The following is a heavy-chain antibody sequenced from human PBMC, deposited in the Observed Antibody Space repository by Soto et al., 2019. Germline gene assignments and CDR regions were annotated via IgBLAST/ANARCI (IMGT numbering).Heavy chain of an antibody. CDR1: GGSISSYY. CDR2: IYYSGST. J-gene: IGHJ4*02. V-gene: IGHV4-59*01. D-gene: IGHD2-15*01. Sequence: QVQLQESGPGLVKPSETLSLTCTVSGGSISSYYWSWIRQPPGKGLEWIGYIYYSGSTNYNPSLKGGVTISVDTPKTHSSRRLASVTAADTAGYSGAGFAASGGPHAAYWGQGTLVTVSP. CDR3: AGFAASGGPHAAY.